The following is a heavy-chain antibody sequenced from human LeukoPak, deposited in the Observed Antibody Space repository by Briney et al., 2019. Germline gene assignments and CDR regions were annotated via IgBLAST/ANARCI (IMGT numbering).Heavy chain of an antibody. Sequence: PSETLSLTCSVSGYSISSGYYWGWIRQPPGKGLEWIGSIYHSGSTYYNPSLKSRVTISVDTSKNQLSLKLTSVTAADTAVYYCARQVGATTCIDYWGQGTLVTVSS. CDR1: GYSISSGYY. D-gene: IGHD1-26*01. V-gene: IGHV4-38-2*02. CDR2: IYHSGST. J-gene: IGHJ4*02. CDR3: ARQVGATTCIDY.